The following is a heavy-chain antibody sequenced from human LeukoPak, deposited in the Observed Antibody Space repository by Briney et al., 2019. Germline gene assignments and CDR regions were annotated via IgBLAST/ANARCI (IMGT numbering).Heavy chain of an antibody. D-gene: IGHD3-22*01. Sequence: GGSLRLSCAASGFTFSSYNMNWVRQAPGKGLEWVSSITSSSSYMYYADSVRGRFTISRDNAQKSLYLQMDSLRAEDTAVYYCARGSWYYYDSSGYYGPGAPDAFDIWGQGTMVTVSS. CDR1: GFTFSSYN. CDR2: ITSSSSYM. CDR3: ARGSWYYYDSSGYYGPGAPDAFDI. V-gene: IGHV3-21*01. J-gene: IGHJ3*02.